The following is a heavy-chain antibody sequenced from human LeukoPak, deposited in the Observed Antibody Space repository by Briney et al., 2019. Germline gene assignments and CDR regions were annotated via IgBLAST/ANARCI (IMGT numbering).Heavy chain of an antibody. CDR1: GFTFSSYG. J-gene: IGHJ4*02. D-gene: IGHD3-10*01. V-gene: IGHV3-48*01. Sequence: GGSLRLSCAASGFTFSSYGMTWVRQAPGKGLEWVSYISSSSSTIYYADSVKGRFTISRDNSKNTLYLQMNSLRAEDMAVYYCAKDRITMVRGVILPATYFDYWGQGTLVTVSS. CDR2: ISSSSSTI. CDR3: AKDRITMVRGVILPATYFDY.